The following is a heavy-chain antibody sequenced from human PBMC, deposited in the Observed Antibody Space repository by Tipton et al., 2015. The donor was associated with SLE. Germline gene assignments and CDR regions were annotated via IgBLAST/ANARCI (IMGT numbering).Heavy chain of an antibody. CDR2: IYHSGKT. V-gene: IGHV4-38-2*02. Sequence: TLSLTCTVSGQSIGSGYYWAWIRQPPGQGLEWIGNIYHSGKTSYNPSLRSRVTIPVDTSKNHFSLNVTSVTAADTAVYYCARESRFLEPHPWGQGTLVTVSS. CDR3: ARESRFLEPHP. CDR1: GQSIGSGYY. D-gene: IGHD3-3*01. J-gene: IGHJ5*02.